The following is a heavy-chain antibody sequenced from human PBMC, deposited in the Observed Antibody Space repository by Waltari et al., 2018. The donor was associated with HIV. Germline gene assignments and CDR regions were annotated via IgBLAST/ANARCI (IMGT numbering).Heavy chain of an antibody. J-gene: IGHJ2*01. V-gene: IGHV3-23*01. CDR1: GFNFGTSA. Sequence: EVKLLESGGGLIQPGGSLRLYCVVSGFNFGTSAMSWVRQAPGKWVGWVSGISGSCGDRYYADSVKGRVTVSRDNSKNTLYLDMTSLRVEDSAMYFCALSGVGQWLVRGWGIDLWGRGTPVTVSS. CDR2: ISGSCGDR. D-gene: IGHD6-19*01. CDR3: ALSGVGQWLVRGWGIDL.